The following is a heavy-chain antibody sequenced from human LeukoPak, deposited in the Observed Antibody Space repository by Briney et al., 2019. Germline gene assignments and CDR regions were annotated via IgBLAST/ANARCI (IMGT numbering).Heavy chain of an antibody. J-gene: IGHJ4*02. CDR3: ARRDQAIDY. D-gene: IGHD5-24*01. V-gene: IGHV4-39*01. CDR2: IYYSGTT. CDR1: GGSISSSGYY. Sequence: SETLSLTCTVSGGSISSSGYYWGWIRQSPVKGLEWIGSIYYSGTTYYNPSLASRVTIFVDTSKNQFSLRLSSVTAADTAVYYCARRDQAIDYWGQGTLVTVSS.